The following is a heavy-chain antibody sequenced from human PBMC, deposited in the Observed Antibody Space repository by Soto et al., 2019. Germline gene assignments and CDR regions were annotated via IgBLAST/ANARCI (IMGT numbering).Heavy chain of an antibody. CDR3: ATAPPNPPPGIVSFYWFDP. D-gene: IGHD3-16*02. CDR2: FDPEDGET. V-gene: IGHV1-24*01. CDR1: GYAHTDLS. Sequence: GTSVKVSCKVSGYAHTDLSMHWVRQAPGKGLEWMGGFDPEDGETIYAQKFQGRVTMTEDTSTDTAYMELSSLRSEDTAVYYCATAPPNPPPGIVSFYWFDPWGQGTLVTVSS. J-gene: IGHJ5*02.